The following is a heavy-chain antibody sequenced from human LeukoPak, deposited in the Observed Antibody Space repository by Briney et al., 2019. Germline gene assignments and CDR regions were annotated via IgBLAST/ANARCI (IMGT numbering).Heavy chain of an antibody. J-gene: IGHJ1*01. CDR1: GFTFSSYA. D-gene: IGHD2-21*01. V-gene: IGHV3-23*01. CDR3: AAGLWSPPEYFQH. Sequence: GGSLRLSCAASGFTFSSYAMNWVRQAPGKGLEWVSAIRGSGGSTYYADSVKGRFTISRDNSKNTLYLQINSLRAEDTAVYYCAAGLWSPPEYFQHWGQGTLVTVSS. CDR2: IRGSGGST.